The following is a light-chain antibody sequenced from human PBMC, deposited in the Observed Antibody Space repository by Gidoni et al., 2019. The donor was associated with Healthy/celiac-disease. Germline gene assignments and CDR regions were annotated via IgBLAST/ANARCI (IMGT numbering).Light chain of an antibody. CDR1: QSVSSK. V-gene: IGKV3-15*01. CDR3: QQYNSWPWT. Sequence: EIVMTQSPATLSVSPGERATLTCRASQSVSSKLAWYQQKPGQAPRLLIYGASTRATAIPARFSGSGSGAEFTLTISSLQFEDFAVYYCQQYNSWPWTFGQGTKVEIK. CDR2: GAS. J-gene: IGKJ1*01.